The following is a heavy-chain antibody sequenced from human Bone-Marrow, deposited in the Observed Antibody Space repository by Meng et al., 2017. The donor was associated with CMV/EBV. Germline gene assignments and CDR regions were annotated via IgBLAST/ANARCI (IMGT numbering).Heavy chain of an antibody. CDR1: GYTFTGYY. CDR3: ARGCRGSYPLVDY. CDR2: INPNSGGT. J-gene: IGHJ4*02. Sequence: GRVVGAGAEGKKPGALVKVSCKASGYTFTGYYMHWVRQAPGQGLEWMGWINPNSGGTNYAQKFQGRVTMTRDTSISTAYMELSRLRSDDTAVYYCARGCRGSYPLVDYWGQGTLVTVSS. V-gene: IGHV1-2*02. D-gene: IGHD1-26*01.